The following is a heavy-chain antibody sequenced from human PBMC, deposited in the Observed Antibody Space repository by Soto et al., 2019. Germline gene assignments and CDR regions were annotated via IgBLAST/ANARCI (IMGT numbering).Heavy chain of an antibody. D-gene: IGHD2-15*01. CDR3: ARDLDCSVTGNY. CDR1: GFTFSSYS. Sequence: EVQLVESGGGLVQPGGSLRLSCAGSGFTFSSYSMNWVRQAPGKGLEGVSYISSSSRTISYADSVKGRSTISRDNAKNSLYRKMNSLRAEDTAVYYCARDLDCSVTGNYWGQGTLVTVSS. CDR2: ISSSSRTI. V-gene: IGHV3-48*01. J-gene: IGHJ4*02.